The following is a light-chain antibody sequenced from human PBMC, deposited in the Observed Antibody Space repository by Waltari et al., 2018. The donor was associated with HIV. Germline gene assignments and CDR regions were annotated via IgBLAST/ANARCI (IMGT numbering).Light chain of an antibody. CDR2: RNA. CDR3: SAWDGSLNAWV. Sequence: AGLTQPPSVSKDLGQTPPFTCLGTNNNFGRHDSAWLQQHQGHPPKLLSYRNANRPSGISERFSLSRSGNTASLTITGLQPEDEADYYCSAWDGSLNAWVFGAGTKLTVL. CDR1: NNNFGRHD. J-gene: IGLJ3*02. V-gene: IGLV10-54*01.